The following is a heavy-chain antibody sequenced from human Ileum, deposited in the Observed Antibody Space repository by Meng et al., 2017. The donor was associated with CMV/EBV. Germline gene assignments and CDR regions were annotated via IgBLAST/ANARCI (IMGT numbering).Heavy chain of an antibody. CDR2: SGDIAGSG. CDR3: AKARPHWYFDL. V-gene: IGHV3-23*01. Sequence: ASSGISFSNRNYMPWVRQAPGKGLGWVSSSGDIAGSGTHADSVKGRFTVSTDSSTNTLYLQMSTLRAEDTAVYYCAKARPHWYFDLWGRGTLVTVSS. D-gene: IGHD1-14*01. CDR1: GISFSNRNY. J-gene: IGHJ2*01.